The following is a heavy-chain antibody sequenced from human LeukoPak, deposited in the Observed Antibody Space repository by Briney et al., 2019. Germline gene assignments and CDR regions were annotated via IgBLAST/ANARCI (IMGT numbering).Heavy chain of an antibody. D-gene: IGHD3-9*01. J-gene: IGHJ4*02. CDR1: GFTFSSYS. CDR3: ARNDILTIFDY. V-gene: IGHV3-21*01. Sequence: AGGSLRLSCAASGFTFSSYSMNWVRQAPGKGLGWVSSISSSSSYIYYADSVKGRFTISRDDAKDSLYLQMNSLRAEDTAVYYCARNDILTIFDYWGQGTLVTVSS. CDR2: ISSSSSYI.